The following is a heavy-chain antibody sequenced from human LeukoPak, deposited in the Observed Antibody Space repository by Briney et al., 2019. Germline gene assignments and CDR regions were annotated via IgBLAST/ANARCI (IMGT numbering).Heavy chain of an antibody. CDR1: GFTFSSYW. Sequence: RTGGSLRLSCAASGFTFSSYWMSWVRQAPGKGLEWVANIKQDGSEKYYVDSVKGRFTISRDNAKNSLYLQMNSLRAEGTAVYYCAGDVEYSSSSSYFDYWGQGTLVTVSS. J-gene: IGHJ4*02. CDR3: AGDVEYSSSSSYFDY. CDR2: IKQDGSEK. D-gene: IGHD6-6*01. V-gene: IGHV3-7*01.